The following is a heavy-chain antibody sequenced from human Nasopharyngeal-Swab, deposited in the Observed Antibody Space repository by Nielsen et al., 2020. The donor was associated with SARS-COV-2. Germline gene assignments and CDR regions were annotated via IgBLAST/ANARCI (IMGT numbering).Heavy chain of an antibody. D-gene: IGHD2-8*02. J-gene: IGHJ4*02. Sequence: ASVRVSCKASGYTFTSYDINWVRQASGQGLEWVGWMNPNSGNTGYAQKFQGRVTMTRDTSITTAYMELSSLRSEDTAVYYCVRPRYCPAASCDRHSGVGLFDYWGQGTLVTVSS. CDR1: GYTFTSYD. CDR3: VRPRYCPAASCDRHSGVGLFDY. V-gene: IGHV1-8*01. CDR2: MNPNSGNT.